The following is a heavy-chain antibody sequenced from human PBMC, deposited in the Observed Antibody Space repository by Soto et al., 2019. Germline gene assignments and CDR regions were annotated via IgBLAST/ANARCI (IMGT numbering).Heavy chain of an antibody. Sequence: GGSLSLSCAASGFTFSSYWMSWVRQAPGKGLEWVANIKQDGSEKYYVDSVKGRFTISRDNAKNSLYLQMNSLIAEDTAVYYCARTTYYDFWSGYYDAFDIWGQGTMVTVSS. D-gene: IGHD3-3*01. CDR2: IKQDGSEK. J-gene: IGHJ3*02. CDR3: ARTTYYDFWSGYYDAFDI. V-gene: IGHV3-7*01. CDR1: GFTFSSYW.